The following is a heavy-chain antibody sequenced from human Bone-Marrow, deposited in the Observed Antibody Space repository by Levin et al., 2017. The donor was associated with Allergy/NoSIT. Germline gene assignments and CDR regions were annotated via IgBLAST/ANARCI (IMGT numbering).Heavy chain of an antibody. Sequence: GGSLRLSCAASGLTLSTYNMNWVRQAAGKGLEWVSSFSSSGDDILYADSVKGRFTISRDNAKNSLYLQMNRLRAEDTAVYYCARAWYISGYYYFEHWGQGTLVTVSS. CDR1: GLTLSTYN. V-gene: IGHV3-21*01. CDR2: FSSSGDDI. D-gene: IGHD6-19*01. CDR3: ARAWYISGYYYFEH. J-gene: IGHJ4*02.